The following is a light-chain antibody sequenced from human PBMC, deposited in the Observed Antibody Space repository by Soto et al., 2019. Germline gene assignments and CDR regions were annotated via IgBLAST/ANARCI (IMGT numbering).Light chain of an antibody. J-gene: IGLJ2*01. V-gene: IGLV3-9*01. CDR2: RDT. CDR3: QGWDSSLVV. CDR1: NIGSKN. Sequence: SYELTQPLSVSVALGQTAKITCGGNNIGSKNVHWYQQKPGQAPVVVIYRDTNRPSGIPERFSGSSSGNTATLTISRAQAGDEADYYCQGWDSSLVVFGGGTKLTVL.